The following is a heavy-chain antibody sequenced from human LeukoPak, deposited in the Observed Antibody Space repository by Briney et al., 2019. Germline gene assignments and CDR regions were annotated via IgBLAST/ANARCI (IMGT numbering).Heavy chain of an antibody. V-gene: IGHV3-21*01. CDR3: ARDSGSYEYLEYFQH. Sequence: GGSLRLSCAASGFNFSSDGMHWVRQAPGKGLEWVSAISGSGDSSYYADSVKGRFTISRDNAKNSLYLQMNSLRAEDTAVYYCARDSGSYEYLEYFQHWGQGTLVTVSS. CDR2: ISGSGDSS. J-gene: IGHJ1*01. CDR1: GFNFSSDG. D-gene: IGHD1-26*01.